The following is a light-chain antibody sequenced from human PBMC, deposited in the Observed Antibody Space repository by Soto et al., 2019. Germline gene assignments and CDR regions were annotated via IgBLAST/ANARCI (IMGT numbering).Light chain of an antibody. CDR1: NSNIGAGYD. Sequence: QSVLTQPPSVSGGPGQRVTISCTGSNSNIGAGYDVHWYQQLPGTAPKLLIYGNSNRPSGVPDRFSGSKSGTSASLAITGLQAEDEADYYCQSYDSSLSAWVFGGGTKVTVL. CDR2: GNS. V-gene: IGLV1-40*01. J-gene: IGLJ3*02. CDR3: QSYDSSLSAWV.